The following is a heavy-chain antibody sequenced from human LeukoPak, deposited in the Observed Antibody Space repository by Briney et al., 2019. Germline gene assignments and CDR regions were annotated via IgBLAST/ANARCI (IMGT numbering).Heavy chain of an antibody. V-gene: IGHV3-23*01. CDR3: ANLPMYYYGSGSYPPSP. D-gene: IGHD3-10*01. J-gene: IGHJ5*02. Sequence: GGSLRLSCAASGFTFSSYAMSWVRQAPGKGLEWVSAISGSGGSTYYADSAKGRFTISRDNSKNTLYLQMNSLRAEDTAVYYCANLPMYYYGSGSYPPSPWGQGTLVTVSS. CDR2: ISGSGGST. CDR1: GFTFSSYA.